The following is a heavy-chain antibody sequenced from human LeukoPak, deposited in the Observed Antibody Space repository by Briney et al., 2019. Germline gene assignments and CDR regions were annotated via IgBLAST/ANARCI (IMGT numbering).Heavy chain of an antibody. V-gene: IGHV4-59*12. CDR3: ARRRCSSISCYRQKYYFDY. CDR2: IYYSGST. J-gene: IGHJ4*02. D-gene: IGHD2-2*02. CDR1: GGSISSYY. Sequence: SETLSLTCTVSGGSISSYYWSWIRQPPGKGLEWIGYIYYSGSTNYNPSLKSRVTISVDTSKNQFSLKLSSVTAADTAVYYCARRRCSSISCYRQKYYFDYWGQGTLVTVSS.